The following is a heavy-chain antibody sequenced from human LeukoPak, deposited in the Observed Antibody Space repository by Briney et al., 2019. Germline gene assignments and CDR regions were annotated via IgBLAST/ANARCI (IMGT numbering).Heavy chain of an antibody. Sequence: GGSLRLSCAASGLTFSSYAMSWVRQAPGKGLEWVSAISGSGGSTYYADSVKGRFTISRDNSKNTLYLQMNSLRAEDTAVYYCAKGLESYYDILTGYYDVVGGYYYGMDVWGQGTTVTVSS. V-gene: IGHV3-23*01. CDR2: ISGSGGST. D-gene: IGHD3-9*01. J-gene: IGHJ6*02. CDR1: GLTFSSYA. CDR3: AKGLESYYDILTGYYDVVGGYYYGMDV.